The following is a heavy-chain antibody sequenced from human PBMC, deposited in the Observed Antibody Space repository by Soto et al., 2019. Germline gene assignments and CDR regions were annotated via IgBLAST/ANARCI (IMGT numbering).Heavy chain of an antibody. Sequence: GGSLRLSCAASGFTLRSYSMNWVRQAPGKGLEWVSSISSSSTYIYYADSVKGRFTISRDNAKNSLYLQMNSLRVEDTAVYYCARDALYGSSLPPDDYWGQGTLVTVSS. D-gene: IGHD6-6*01. CDR3: ARDALYGSSLPPDDY. V-gene: IGHV3-21*01. J-gene: IGHJ4*02. CDR2: ISSSSTYI. CDR1: GFTLRSYS.